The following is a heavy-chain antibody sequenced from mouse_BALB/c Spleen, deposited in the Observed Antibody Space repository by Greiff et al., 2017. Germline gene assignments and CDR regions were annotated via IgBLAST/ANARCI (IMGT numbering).Heavy chain of an antibody. D-gene: IGHD1-1*01. CDR2: ISSGSSTI. Sequence: EVQGVESGGGLVQPGGSRKLSCAASGFTFSSFGMHWVRQAPEKGLEWVAYISSGSSTIYYADTVKGRFTISRDNPKNTLFLQMTSLRSEDTAMYYCAREGYYYGSSYCAMDYWGQGTSVTVSS. CDR1: GFTFSSFG. J-gene: IGHJ4*01. V-gene: IGHV5-17*02. CDR3: AREGYYYGSSYCAMDY.